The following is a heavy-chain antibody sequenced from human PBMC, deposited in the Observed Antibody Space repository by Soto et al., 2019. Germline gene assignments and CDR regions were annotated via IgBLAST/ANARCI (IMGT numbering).Heavy chain of an antibody. CDR2: INPSGGST. CDR1: GYTFTSYY. J-gene: IGHJ6*02. D-gene: IGHD6-13*01. V-gene: IGHV1-46*01. CDR3: ARGLRTTDAAGRLYYYYGMDV. Sequence: QVQLVQSGAEVKKPGASVKVSCKASGYTFTSYYMHWVRQAPGQGLDWMGIINPSGGSTSYAQKFRGILTLTRDTSTSTVYMELSSLRSEDTAVYYCARGLRTTDAAGRLYYYYGMDVWGQGTTVTVSS.